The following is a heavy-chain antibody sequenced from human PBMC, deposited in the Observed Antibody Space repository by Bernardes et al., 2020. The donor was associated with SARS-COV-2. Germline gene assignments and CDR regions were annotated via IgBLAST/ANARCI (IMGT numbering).Heavy chain of an antibody. CDR1: GFTFSSYG. J-gene: IGHJ4*02. V-gene: IGHV3-30*18. CDR3: AKEVIYMIVVVTIPHPFDY. Sequence: GGSLRLSCAASGFTFSSYGMHWVRQAPGKGLEWVAVISYDGSNKYYADSVKGRFTISRDNSKNTLYLQMNSLRAEDTAVYYCAKEVIYMIVVVTIPHPFDYWGQGTLVTVSS. D-gene: IGHD3-22*01. CDR2: ISYDGSNK.